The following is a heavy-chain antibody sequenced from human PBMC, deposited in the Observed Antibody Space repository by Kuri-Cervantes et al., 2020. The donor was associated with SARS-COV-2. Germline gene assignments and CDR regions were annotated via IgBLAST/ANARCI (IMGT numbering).Heavy chain of an antibody. Sequence: GESLKISCAASGFTVSSNEMSWVRQAPGEGLEWVSSISGGSTYYADSVKGRFTISRDNSKNTLYLQMNSLRAEDTAVYYCANNWDSSSWHENYYYYMDVWGKGTTVTVSS. CDR3: ANNWDSSSWHENYYYYMDV. V-gene: IGHV3-38-3*01. D-gene: IGHD6-13*01. CDR2: ISGGST. J-gene: IGHJ6*03. CDR1: GFTVSSNE.